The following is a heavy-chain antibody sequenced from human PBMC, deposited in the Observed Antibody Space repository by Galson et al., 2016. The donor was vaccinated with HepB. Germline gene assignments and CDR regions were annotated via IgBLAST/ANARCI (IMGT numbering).Heavy chain of an antibody. CDR3: ARVRGSAADGR. V-gene: IGHV4-34*01. D-gene: IGHD6-13*01. CDR2: INHSGIT. Sequence: SETLSLTCAVYGGSLSGFYWTWIRQPPGKGLEWIGEINHSGITKYSPSLKSRVTISVDTSKNQFSLKLNSVTAADTAVYYCARVRGSAADGRWGKGTLVTVRS. J-gene: IGHJ4*02. CDR1: GGSLSGFY.